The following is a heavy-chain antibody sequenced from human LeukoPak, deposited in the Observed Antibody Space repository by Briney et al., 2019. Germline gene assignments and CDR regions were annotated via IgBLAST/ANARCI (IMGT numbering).Heavy chain of an antibody. V-gene: IGHV1-18*01. CDR2: ISGYNAYT. CDR3: ARQYYGSGSYRPHFDY. D-gene: IGHD3-10*01. Sequence: ASVKVSCKASGYTFSKYGISWVRQAPGQGLEWMGWISGYNAYTHYAQKLQGRVTMTTDTSTSTAYMELRSLRSDDTAVYYCARQYYGSGSYRPHFDYWGQGTLVTVSS. J-gene: IGHJ4*02. CDR1: GYTFSKYG.